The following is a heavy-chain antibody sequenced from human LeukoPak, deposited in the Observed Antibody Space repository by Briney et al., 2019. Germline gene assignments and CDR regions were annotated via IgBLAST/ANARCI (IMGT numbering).Heavy chain of an antibody. J-gene: IGHJ4*02. CDR2: IYYSGST. CDR1: GGSISSSSYY. D-gene: IGHD6-19*01. CDR3: ARGYSSV. Sequence: SETLSLTCTVSGGSISSSSYYWGWIRQPPGKGLEWIGSIYYSGSTYYNPSLKSRVTISVDTSKNQFSLKLSSVTAADTAVYYCARGYSSVWGQRTLVTVSS. V-gene: IGHV4-39*07.